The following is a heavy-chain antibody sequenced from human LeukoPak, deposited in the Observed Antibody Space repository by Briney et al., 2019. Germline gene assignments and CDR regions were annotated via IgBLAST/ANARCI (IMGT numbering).Heavy chain of an antibody. CDR2: IGVSNGNT. J-gene: IGHJ5*02. D-gene: IGHD1-26*01. CDR3: ARDLAGIVGVTAWFDP. V-gene: IGHV1-18*01. Sequence: GASVKVSCKASAYTFTSYATSWVRQAPGQGLEWMGWIGVSNGNTNYAQKLQGRVTTTTDTSTNTAYMELRSLRFDDTAVYYCARDLAGIVGVTAWFDPWGQGTLVTVSS. CDR1: AYTFTSYA.